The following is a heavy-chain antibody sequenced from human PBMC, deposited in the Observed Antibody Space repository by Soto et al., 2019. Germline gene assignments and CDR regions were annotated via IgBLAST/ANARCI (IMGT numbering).Heavy chain of an antibody. CDR3: ARAPYDILTGYYITEYFHH. CDR1: GYTFTSYA. J-gene: IGHJ1*01. D-gene: IGHD3-9*01. CDR2: INAGNGNT. V-gene: IGHV1-3*01. Sequence: GASVKVSCKASGYTFTSYAMHWVRQAPGQRLEWMGWINAGNGNTKYSQKFQGRVTITRDTSASTAYMELRSLRSDDTAVYYCARAPYDILTGYYITEYFHHWGQGTLVTVSS.